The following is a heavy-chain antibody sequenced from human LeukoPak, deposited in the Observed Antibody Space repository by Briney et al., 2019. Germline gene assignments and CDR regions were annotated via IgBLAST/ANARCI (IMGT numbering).Heavy chain of an antibody. CDR1: GGSISSSNW. D-gene: IGHD3-9*01. J-gene: IGHJ3*02. Sequence: SETLSLTCAVPGGSISSSNWWSWVRQPPGKGLEWIGEIYHSGSTNYNPSLKSRVTISVDKSKNQFSLKLSSVTAADTAVYYCARSPGLTKDAFDIWGQGTMVTVSS. V-gene: IGHV4-4*02. CDR3: ARSPGLTKDAFDI. CDR2: IYHSGST.